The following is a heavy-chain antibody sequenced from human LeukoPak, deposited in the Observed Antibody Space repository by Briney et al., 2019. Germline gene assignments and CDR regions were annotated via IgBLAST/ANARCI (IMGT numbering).Heavy chain of an antibody. Sequence: GGSLRLSCAASGFTFSSYAMSWVRQAPGKGLEWVSAISGSGGSTYYAGSVKGRFTISRDNSKNTLYLQMNSLRAEGTAVYYCAKDSYYGSGSFFFDYWGQGTLVTVSS. CDR2: ISGSGGST. D-gene: IGHD3-10*01. CDR1: GFTFSSYA. V-gene: IGHV3-23*01. CDR3: AKDSYYGSGSFFFDY. J-gene: IGHJ4*02.